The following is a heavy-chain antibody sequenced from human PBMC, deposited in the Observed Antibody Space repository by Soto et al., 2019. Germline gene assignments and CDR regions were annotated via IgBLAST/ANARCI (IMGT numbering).Heavy chain of an antibody. D-gene: IGHD3-10*01. CDR3: ARERRNYYGSGSYYYGMDV. CDR1: GGSISSGDYY. J-gene: IGHJ6*02. Sequence: SETLSLTCTVSGGSISSGDYYWSWIRQPPGKGLEWIGYIYYSGSTYYNQSLKSRVTISVDTSKNQISMKLSSVTAADTAVYYCARERRNYYGSGSYYYGMDVWGQGTTVTVSS. V-gene: IGHV4-30-4*01. CDR2: IYYSGST.